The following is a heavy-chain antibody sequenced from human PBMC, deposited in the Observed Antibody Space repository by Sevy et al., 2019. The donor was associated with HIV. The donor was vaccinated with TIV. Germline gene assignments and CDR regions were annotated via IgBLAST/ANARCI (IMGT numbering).Heavy chain of an antibody. J-gene: IGHJ4*02. CDR3: ARIYTSSSGYYFDY. V-gene: IGHV2-70*01. CDR1: GFSLSPSGMC. Sequence: GPTLGKPTQTLTLTFTFSGFSLSPSGMCVSWIRQPPGKALEWLALIDWDDDKYYSTSLKTRLTISKDTSKNRVVLTMTNMDPVDTATYYCARIYTSSSGYYFDYWGQGTLVTVSS. CDR2: IDWDDDK. D-gene: IGHD6-6*01.